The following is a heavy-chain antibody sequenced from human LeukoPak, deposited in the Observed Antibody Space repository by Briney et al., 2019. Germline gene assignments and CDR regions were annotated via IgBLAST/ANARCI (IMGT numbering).Heavy chain of an antibody. CDR3: ARGGSARRLADY. D-gene: IGHD3-3*02. J-gene: IGHJ4*02. Sequence: GGSLRLSCAASGFTFSSYWMHWVRQAPGKGLVWVSRINSDGSSTSYADSVKGRFTISRDNAKNTLYLQMNSLRAEDTAVYYCARGGSARRLADYWGQGTLVTVSS. V-gene: IGHV3-74*01. CDR1: GFTFSSYW. CDR2: INSDGSST.